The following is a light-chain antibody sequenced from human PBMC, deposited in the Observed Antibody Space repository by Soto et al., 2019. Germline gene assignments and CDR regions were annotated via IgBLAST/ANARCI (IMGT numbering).Light chain of an antibody. V-gene: IGKV3-20*01. Sequence: EIVLTQSPGTLSLSPGESATLSCRASQRVASSHIAWYRQKPGQAPWLLIYGASNRATGIPDRFSGSGSGTEFTLTISSLQSDDFAIYYCQQYKSWPPLTFGGGTKVE. CDR2: GAS. CDR1: QRVASSH. J-gene: IGKJ4*01. CDR3: QQYKSWPPLT.